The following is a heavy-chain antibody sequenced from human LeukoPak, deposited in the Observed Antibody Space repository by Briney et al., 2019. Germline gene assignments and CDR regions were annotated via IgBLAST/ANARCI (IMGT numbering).Heavy chain of an antibody. CDR2: ISYDGSDK. J-gene: IGHJ4*02. D-gene: IGHD6-13*01. Sequence: GGSLRLSCAASGFTFSSYAVHWVRQAPGKGLERVAVISYDGSDKYYADSVKGRFTISRDNSQNTLYLQMNSLRAEDTAVYYCARGSSSWLSYFDYCGQGTLVTVSS. V-gene: IGHV3-30*04. CDR3: ARGSSSWLSYFDY. CDR1: GFTFSSYA.